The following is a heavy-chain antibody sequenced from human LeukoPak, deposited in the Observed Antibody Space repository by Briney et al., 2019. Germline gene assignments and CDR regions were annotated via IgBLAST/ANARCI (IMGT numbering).Heavy chain of an antibody. J-gene: IGHJ4*01. Sequence: GGSLRLSCAASGITISSYGMHWVRQAPGKGLDWVAVISYDGNYKYYADSVKGRFTISKDISKSTLYLEMNSLRAEDTAVYYCAKAASGSSYNYFDYWGHGTLVTVSS. D-gene: IGHD3-10*01. CDR3: AKAASGSSYNYFDY. V-gene: IGHV3-30*18. CDR2: ISYDGNYK. CDR1: GITISSYG.